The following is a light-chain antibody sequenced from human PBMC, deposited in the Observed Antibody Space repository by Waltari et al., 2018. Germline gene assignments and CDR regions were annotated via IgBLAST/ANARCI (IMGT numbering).Light chain of an antibody. J-gene: IGLJ1*01. Sequence: QSALTQPASVSGSPGQSLTISCTGTSSDVGGFNYVSLYQQYPGNPPKLSIFEVNNRPAGVSNRFSGSKSGNTASLTISGLQAEDEADYYCSSFTSSSVYVFGTGTKVTVL. CDR3: SSFTSSSVYV. CDR1: SSDVGGFNY. V-gene: IGLV2-14*01. CDR2: EVN.